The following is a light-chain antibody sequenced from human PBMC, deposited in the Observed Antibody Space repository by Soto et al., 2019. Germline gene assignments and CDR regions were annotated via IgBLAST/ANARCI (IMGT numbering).Light chain of an antibody. CDR1: QSLVHRDGNTY. V-gene: IGKV2-24*01. CDR2: KTS. J-gene: IGKJ2*01. CDR3: MQVTQFPYT. Sequence: DLVMTQTPLSSPVTLGQPASISCRSSQSLVHRDGNTYLSWLQQRPGQPPRLLVYKTSNRFSGVPDRFSGSGAGTAFTLKISRVEAEDVGVYYCMQVTQFPYTFGQGTKLEIK.